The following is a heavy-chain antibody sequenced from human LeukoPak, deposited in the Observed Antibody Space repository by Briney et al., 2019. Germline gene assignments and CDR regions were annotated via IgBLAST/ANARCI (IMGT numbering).Heavy chain of an antibody. CDR2: ISANNGNT. V-gene: IGHV1-18*01. J-gene: IGHJ1*01. D-gene: IGHD3-22*01. CDR3: ARVPLYDRNDYYYPH. Sequence: ASVKVSCKASGYTFSNYGFSWVRQAPGQGLEWMGRISANNGNTNYAQKLQGRVTITRDTSASTAYMELSSLRSEDTAVYYCARVPLYDRNDYYYPHWGQGTVVTVSS. CDR1: GYTFSNYG.